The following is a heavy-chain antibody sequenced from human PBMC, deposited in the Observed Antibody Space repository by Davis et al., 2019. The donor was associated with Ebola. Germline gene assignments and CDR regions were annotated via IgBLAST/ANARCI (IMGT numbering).Heavy chain of an antibody. CDR3: AKDKAYSSSWRYYYYYMDV. J-gene: IGHJ6*03. Sequence: PGGSLRLSCEASGFTFSIYGMHWVRQAPGKGLEWVAFIRYDGSNKYYADSVKGRFTISRDNSKNTLYLQMNSLRAEDTAVYYCAKDKAYSSSWRYYYYYMDVWGKGTTVTVSS. V-gene: IGHV3-30*02. CDR1: GFTFSIYG. CDR2: IRYDGSNK. D-gene: IGHD6-13*01.